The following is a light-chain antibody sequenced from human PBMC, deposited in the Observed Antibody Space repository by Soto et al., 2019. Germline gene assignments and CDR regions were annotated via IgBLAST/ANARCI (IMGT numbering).Light chain of an antibody. Sequence: DIQMTQSPSTLSASVGDRVTITCRASQSVRSWLAWYQQKPGKAPKLLIYKASTLKSGVPSRFSGSGSGTEFTLSINSLQPDDFATYYCQQYNTDSRIFGQGTKVDIK. CDR1: QSVRSW. V-gene: IGKV1-5*03. J-gene: IGKJ1*01. CDR3: QQYNTDSRI. CDR2: KAS.